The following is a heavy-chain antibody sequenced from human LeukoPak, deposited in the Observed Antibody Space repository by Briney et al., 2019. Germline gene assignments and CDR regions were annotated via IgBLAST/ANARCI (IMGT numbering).Heavy chain of an antibody. V-gene: IGHV4-30-2*01. Sequence: SETLSLTCTVSGGSISSGGYYWSWIRQPPGKGLEWIGYIYHSGSTYYNPSLKSRVTISVDRSKNQFSLKLSSVTAADTAVYYCARAPGTPTTPTMVDMWGQGTMVTVSS. CDR1: GGSISSGGYY. CDR3: ARAPGTPTTPTMVDM. D-gene: IGHD5-12*01. J-gene: IGHJ3*02. CDR2: IYHSGST.